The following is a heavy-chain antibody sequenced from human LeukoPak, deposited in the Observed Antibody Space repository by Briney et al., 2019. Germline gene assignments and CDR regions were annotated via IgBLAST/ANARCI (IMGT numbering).Heavy chain of an antibody. CDR3: VKDFTNYYDSSSYLGS. CDR1: GFTFDKYA. Sequence: PATSVRLSCAASGFTFDKYAMHWVRQTPGKGLEWVSGISSEGGSMGYADSVKGRFNISRDNAKNSLYLEMDSLRIDDTALYYCVKDFTNYYDSSSYLGSWGQRTL. J-gene: IGHJ5*01. CDR2: ISSEGGSM. V-gene: IGHV3-9*01. D-gene: IGHD3-22*01.